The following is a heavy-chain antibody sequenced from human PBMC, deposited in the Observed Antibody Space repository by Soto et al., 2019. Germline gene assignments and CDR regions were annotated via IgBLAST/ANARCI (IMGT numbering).Heavy chain of an antibody. CDR2: IYYSGST. D-gene: IGHD3-10*01. CDR1: GGSISSGGYY. J-gene: IGHJ6*02. Sequence: QVQLQESGPGLVKPSQTLSLTCTVSGGSISSGGYYWSWIRQHPGKGLEWIGYIYYSGSTYYNPSLKSRVTISVDTSKNQFSRKLSSATAADTAVYYCASLRGKFGDYYYYGMDVWGQGTTVTVSS. V-gene: IGHV4-31*03. CDR3: ASLRGKFGDYYYYGMDV.